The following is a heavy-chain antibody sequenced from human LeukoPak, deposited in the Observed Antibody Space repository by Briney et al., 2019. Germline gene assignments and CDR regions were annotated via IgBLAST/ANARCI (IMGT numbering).Heavy chain of an antibody. J-gene: IGHJ4*02. CDR1: GFTFSSYG. Sequence: PGGSLRLSCAASGFTFSSYGMHWVRQAPGKGLEWVAVISYDGSNKYYADSVKGRFTISRDNSKNTLYLQMNSLRAEDTAVYYCAKDRRRYCSGGSCYLFDYWGQGTLVTDSS. CDR3: AKDRRRYCSGGSCYLFDY. V-gene: IGHV3-30*18. CDR2: ISYDGSNK. D-gene: IGHD2-15*01.